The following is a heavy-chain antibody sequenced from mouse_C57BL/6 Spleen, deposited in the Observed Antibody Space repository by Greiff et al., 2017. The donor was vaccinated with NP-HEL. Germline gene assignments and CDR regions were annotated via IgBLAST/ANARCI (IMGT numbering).Heavy chain of an antibody. J-gene: IGHJ1*03. CDR2: IDPNSGGT. D-gene: IGHD1-1*01. V-gene: IGHV1-72*01. Sequence: KESCKASGYTFTSYWMHWVKQRPGRGLEWIGRIDPNSGGTKYNEKFKSKATLTVDKPSSTAYMQLSSLTSEDSAVYYCARSRPHYYGSSRGYFDVWGTGTTVTVSS. CDR1: GYTFTSYW. CDR3: ARSRPHYYGSSRGYFDV.